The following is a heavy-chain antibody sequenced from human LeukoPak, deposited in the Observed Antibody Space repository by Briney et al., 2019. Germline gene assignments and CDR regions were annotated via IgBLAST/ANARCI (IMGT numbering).Heavy chain of an antibody. J-gene: IGHJ5*02. CDR2: INPNSGGT. D-gene: IGHD1-26*01. CDR3: ARDEGRGSYYANWFDP. CDR1: GYTFTGYY. V-gene: IGHV1-2*02. Sequence: GASVKVSCKASGYTFTGYYMHWVRQAPGQGLEWMGWINPNSGGTNYAQKFQGRVTMTRDTSISTAYMELSRLRSDDTAVYYCARDEGRGSYYANWFDPWGQGTLVTVSS.